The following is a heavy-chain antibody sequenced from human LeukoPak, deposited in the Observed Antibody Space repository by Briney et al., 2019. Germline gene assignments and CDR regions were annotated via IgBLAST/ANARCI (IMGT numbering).Heavy chain of an antibody. CDR2: IIPIFGTA. J-gene: IGHJ6*02. CDR3: ASRFPVPAARATMNYYYYYGMDV. Sequence: SVKVSCKASGGTFSSYAISWVRQAPGQGLEWMGGIIPIFGTANYAQKFQGRVTITADESTSTAYMELSSLRSEDTAVYYCASRFPVPAARATMNYYYYYGMDVWGQGTTVTVPS. V-gene: IGHV1-69*13. D-gene: IGHD2-2*01. CDR1: GGTFSSYA.